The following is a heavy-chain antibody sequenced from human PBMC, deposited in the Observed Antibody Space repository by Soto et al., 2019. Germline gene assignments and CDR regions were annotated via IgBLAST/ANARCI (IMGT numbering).Heavy chain of an antibody. J-gene: IGHJ4*02. Sequence: GGSLRLSCAASGFTFSIYGMHWVRHAPGKGLEWVAVISYDGSNKYYADSVKGRFTISRDNSKNTLYLQMNSLRAEDTAVYYCAKTRTTVVTRGIDYWGQGTLVTVSS. CDR1: GFTFSIYG. V-gene: IGHV3-30*18. D-gene: IGHD4-17*01. CDR2: ISYDGSNK. CDR3: AKTRTTVVTRGIDY.